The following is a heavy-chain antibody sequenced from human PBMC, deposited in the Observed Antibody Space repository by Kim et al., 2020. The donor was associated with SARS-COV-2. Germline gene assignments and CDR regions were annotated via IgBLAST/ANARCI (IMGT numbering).Heavy chain of an antibody. D-gene: IGHD6-13*01. CDR1: GGSISSYY. CDR3: ARGGAAGNPYYYYYGMDV. Sequence: SETLSLTCTVSGGSISSYYWSWIRQPPGKGLEWIGYIYYSGSTNYNPSLKSRVTISVDTSKNQFSPKLSSVTAADTAVYYCARGGAAGNPYYYYYGMDVWGQGTTVTVSS. V-gene: IGHV4-59*13. J-gene: IGHJ6*02. CDR2: IYYSGST.